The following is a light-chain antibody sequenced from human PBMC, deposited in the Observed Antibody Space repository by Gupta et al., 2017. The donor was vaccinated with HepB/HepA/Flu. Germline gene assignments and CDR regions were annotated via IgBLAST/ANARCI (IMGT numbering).Light chain of an antibody. Sequence: SYVLTQPPSVSVAPGNTARITCGGDNIGDKSVHWYQQKPGQAPVLVLYDDSDRPSGIPERFSGSNSGNTATVTISSVEVGDEADYYCQVWDSNNDHVVFGGGTKLTVL. J-gene: IGLJ2*01. V-gene: IGLV3-21*03. CDR3: QVWDSNNDHVV. CDR1: NIGDKS. CDR2: DDS.